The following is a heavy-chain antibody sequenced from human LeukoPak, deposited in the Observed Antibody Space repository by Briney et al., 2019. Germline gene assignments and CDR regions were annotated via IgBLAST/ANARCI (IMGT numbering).Heavy chain of an antibody. CDR3: ARDSYYDGMGYYYYFGMDV. J-gene: IGHJ6*02. CDR1: GYTFTSYG. CDR2: ISAYNGNT. Sequence: SVNVSCKASGYTFTSYGISWVRQAPGQALEWMGWISAYNGNTNYAQKLQGRATMTTDTSTSTAYLELRSLRAADTAVYYCARDSYYDGMGYYYYFGMDVWGRGITVTVSS. V-gene: IGHV1-18*01. D-gene: IGHD3-22*01.